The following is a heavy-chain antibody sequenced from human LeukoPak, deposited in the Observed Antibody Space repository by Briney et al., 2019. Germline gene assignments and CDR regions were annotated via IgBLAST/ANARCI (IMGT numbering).Heavy chain of an antibody. CDR2: ISNDGNKK. CDR1: GFIFSSCD. Sequence: PGGSLRLSCAASGFIFSSCDMHWVRQAPGKGLEWVAVISNDGNKKYYADSLKGRLTISRDKSKNTVYLEMNSLRAEDTAVYFCARDGGYRRSDYWGQGTLVTVSS. D-gene: IGHD3-16*02. V-gene: IGHV3-30-3*01. J-gene: IGHJ4*02. CDR3: ARDGGYRRSDY.